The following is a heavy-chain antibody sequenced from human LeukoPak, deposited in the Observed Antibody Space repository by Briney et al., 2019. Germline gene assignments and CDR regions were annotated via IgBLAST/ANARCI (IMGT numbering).Heavy chain of an antibody. D-gene: IGHD6-19*01. J-gene: IGHJ6*04. CDR1: GYTFTNYT. CDR3: ARDGRSGPAWYYYCMDV. CDR2: INAGNGNT. Sequence: ASVKVSCKASGYTFTNYTMHWVRQAPGQRLKWXGWINAGNGNTKYSQKFQGRVTITRDTSASTAYMELSSLRSEDTAVYYCARDGRSGPAWYYYCMDVWGKGTTVTVSS. V-gene: IGHV1-3*01.